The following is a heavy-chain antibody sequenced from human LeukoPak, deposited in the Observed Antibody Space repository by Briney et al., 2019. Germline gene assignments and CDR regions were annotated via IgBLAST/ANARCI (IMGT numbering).Heavy chain of an antibody. CDR2: IKQDGSEK. CDR1: GFTFSSYW. V-gene: IGHV3-7*01. J-gene: IGHJ4*02. Sequence: GGSLRLSCAASGFTFSSYWMSWVRQAPGKGLEWVANIKQDGSEKYYVDSVKGRFTISRDNAKNSLYLQMNSLRAEDTAVYYCARLRYFDWLHPLYYFDYWGQGTLATVSS. CDR3: ARLRYFDWLHPLYYFDY. D-gene: IGHD3-9*01.